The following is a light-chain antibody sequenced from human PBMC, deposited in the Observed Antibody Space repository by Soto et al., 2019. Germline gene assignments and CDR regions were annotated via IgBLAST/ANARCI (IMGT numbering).Light chain of an antibody. Sequence: EILLTQSPATLSLSPGDRATLSCRASQSVSSYLAWYQQRPGQAPRLLIYDASYRATDIPPRFSGSGSGTDFTLTISSLGPEDFAVYYCQQRRSWLPTITFGQGTRLEIK. J-gene: IGKJ5*01. V-gene: IGKV3-11*01. CDR2: DAS. CDR1: QSVSSY. CDR3: QQRRSWLPTIT.